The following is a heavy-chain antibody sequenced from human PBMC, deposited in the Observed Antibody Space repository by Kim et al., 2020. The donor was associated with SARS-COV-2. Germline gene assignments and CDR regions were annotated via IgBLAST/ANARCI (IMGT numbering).Heavy chain of an antibody. J-gene: IGHJ5*02. CDR2: RYYRGTT. CDR3: AREGMQYGSGTETWFDP. CDR1: AGSISSSNYY. D-gene: IGHD3-10*01. Sequence: SETLSLTCSVSAGSISSSNYYWGWIRQPPGKGLEWIGSRYYRGTTYYNPSLKSRVTMSVDTSKNQFSLHLSSVTAADTAMYYCAREGMQYGSGTETWFDPWGQGTLVTVSS. V-gene: IGHV4-39*07.